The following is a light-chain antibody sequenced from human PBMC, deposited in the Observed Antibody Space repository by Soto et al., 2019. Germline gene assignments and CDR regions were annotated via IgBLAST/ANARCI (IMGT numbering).Light chain of an antibody. Sequence: ASQSVSSSYLAWYQQKPGQAPRLLIYGASSRATGIPDRFSGSGSGTDFTLTISRLEPEDFAVYYCQQYGSAWTFGQGTKVDI. J-gene: IGKJ1*01. CDR2: GAS. CDR1: QSVSSSY. CDR3: QQYGSAWT. V-gene: IGKV3-20*01.